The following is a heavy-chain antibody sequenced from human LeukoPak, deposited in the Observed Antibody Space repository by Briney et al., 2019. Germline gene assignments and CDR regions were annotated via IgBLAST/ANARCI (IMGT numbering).Heavy chain of an antibody. CDR2: INTDGSST. Sequence: GGSLRLSCAASGFTFSNYWMHWVRQVPGKGLVWVSRINTDGSSTTYADSVKGRFTISRDNAKNTLYLQMNSLSAEDTAVYYCARGYSSSYRIDYWGQGTLVTVSS. V-gene: IGHV3-74*01. CDR3: ARGYSSSYRIDY. J-gene: IGHJ4*02. D-gene: IGHD6-6*01. CDR1: GFTFSNYW.